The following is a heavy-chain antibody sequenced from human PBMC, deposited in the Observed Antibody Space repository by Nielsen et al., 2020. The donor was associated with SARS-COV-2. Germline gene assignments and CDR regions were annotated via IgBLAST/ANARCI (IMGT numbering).Heavy chain of an antibody. CDR3: ARVPRGYYDILTGYYEGDYWYFDL. J-gene: IGHJ2*01. CDR2: ISSSGSTI. Sequence: VRQAPGKGLEWVSYISSSGSTIYYADSVKGRFTISRDNAKNSLYLQMNSLRDEDTAVYYCARVPRGYYDILTGYYEGDYWYFDLWGRGTLVTVSS. D-gene: IGHD3-9*01. V-gene: IGHV3-48*02.